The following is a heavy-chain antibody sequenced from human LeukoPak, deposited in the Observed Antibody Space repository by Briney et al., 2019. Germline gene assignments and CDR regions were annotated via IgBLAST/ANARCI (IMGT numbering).Heavy chain of an antibody. J-gene: IGHJ4*02. CDR1: GITFSKYW. CDR3: ARDLGHSGYDLYDY. D-gene: IGHD5-12*01. Sequence: QPGGSLRLSCVDSGITFSKYWMNWVRQAPGKGLEWVANMKHDGNEKHYVDSAEGRFTISRDNAKSSLYLQMNNLRAEDTAVYYCARDLGHSGYDLYDYWGQGTLVTVSS. V-gene: IGHV3-7*01. CDR2: MKHDGNEK.